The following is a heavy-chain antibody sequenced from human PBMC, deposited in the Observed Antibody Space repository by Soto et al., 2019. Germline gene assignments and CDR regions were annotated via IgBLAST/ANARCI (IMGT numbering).Heavy chain of an antibody. CDR2: ISGSGGST. CDR1: GFTFSSYA. D-gene: IGHD3-10*01. Sequence: GGSLRLSCAASGFTFSSYAMSWVRQAPGKGLEWVSAISGSGGSTYYADSVKGRFTISRDNSKNTVYLQMNSLRAEDTAVYYCAKDPSRMVRGVPSLFEYWGQGTLVTVSS. CDR3: AKDPSRMVRGVPSLFEY. V-gene: IGHV3-23*01. J-gene: IGHJ4*02.